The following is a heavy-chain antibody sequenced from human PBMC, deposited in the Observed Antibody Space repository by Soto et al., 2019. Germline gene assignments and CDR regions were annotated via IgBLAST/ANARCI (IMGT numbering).Heavy chain of an antibody. V-gene: IGHV1-18*01. Sequence: QVQLVQSGAEVKKPGASVQVSCKASNYTFSSFGISWMRQAPGQGLEWMGWINPYNDNTNYAQNLQGRINMTTDTSTSTAYMELRSLRSDDTAVYYCARYPFYSGSNLQVGYFDSWGQGTLVTVSS. J-gene: IGHJ4*02. CDR2: INPYNDNT. D-gene: IGHD1-26*01. CDR3: ARYPFYSGSNLQVGYFDS. CDR1: NYTFSSFG.